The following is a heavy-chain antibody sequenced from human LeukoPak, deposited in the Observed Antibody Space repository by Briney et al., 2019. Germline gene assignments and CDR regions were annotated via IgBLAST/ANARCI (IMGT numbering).Heavy chain of an antibody. CDR3: ARGDSSGREINYAFDI. D-gene: IGHD6-19*01. V-gene: IGHV3-23*01. J-gene: IGHJ3*02. CDR1: GFTFSSYA. Sequence: TGGSLRLSCAASGFTFSSYAMSWVRQAPGKGLEWVSAISGSGGSTCYADSVKGRFTISRDNAKNSLYLQMNSLRAEDTAVYYCARGDSSGREINYAFDIWGQGTMVTVSS. CDR2: ISGSGGST.